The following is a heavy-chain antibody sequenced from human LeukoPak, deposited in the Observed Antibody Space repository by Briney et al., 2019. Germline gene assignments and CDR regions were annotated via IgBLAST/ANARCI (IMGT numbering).Heavy chain of an antibody. V-gene: IGHV1-2*02. D-gene: IGHD5-12*01. CDR2: INPNSGGT. Sequence: GASVKVSCKASGYTFTGYYMHWVRQAPGQGLEWMGWINPNSGGTNYAQKFQGRVTMTRDTSISTAYMELSRLRSDDTAVYYCARSLLVATATYFDYWGQGTLVTVSS. CDR1: GYTFTGYY. CDR3: ARSLLVATATYFDY. J-gene: IGHJ4*02.